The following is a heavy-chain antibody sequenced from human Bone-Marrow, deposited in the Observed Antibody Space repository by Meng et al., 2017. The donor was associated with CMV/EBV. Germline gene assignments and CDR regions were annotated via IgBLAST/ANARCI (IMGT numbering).Heavy chain of an antibody. D-gene: IGHD3-22*01. CDR2: ISSSSSYI. Sequence: GESLKISCAASGFTFSSYSMNWVRQAPGKGLEWVSSISSSSSYIYYADSVKGRFTISRDNAKNSLYLQMNSLRAEDTAVYYCARDLIGYYDSSGPDYWGQGTLVTVSS. CDR3: ARDLIGYYDSSGPDY. V-gene: IGHV3-21*01. J-gene: IGHJ4*02. CDR1: GFTFSSYS.